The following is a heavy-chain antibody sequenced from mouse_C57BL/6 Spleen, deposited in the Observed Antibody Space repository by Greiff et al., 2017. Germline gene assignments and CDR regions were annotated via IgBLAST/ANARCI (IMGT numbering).Heavy chain of an antibody. CDR3: ASSNRFDY. CDR2: INPSTGGT. J-gene: IGHJ2*01. V-gene: IGHV1-42*01. CDR1: GYSFTGYY. D-gene: IGHD2-5*01. Sequence: EVQVVESGPELVKPGASVKISCKASGYSFTGYYMNWVKQSPEKSLEWIGEINPSTGGTTYNQKFKAKATLTVDKSSSTAYMQLKSLTSEDSAVYYCASSNRFDYWGQGTTLTVSS.